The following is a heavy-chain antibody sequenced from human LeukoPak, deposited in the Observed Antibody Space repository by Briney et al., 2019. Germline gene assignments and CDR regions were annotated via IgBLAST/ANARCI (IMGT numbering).Heavy chain of an antibody. V-gene: IGHV3-11*04. CDR1: GFTFSDYY. CDR3: AGVMTGGLSYYFDY. D-gene: IGHD3-16*01. Sequence: GGSLRLSCSASGFTFSDYYMSWIRQAPGKGLEWVSYISSSGSTIYSAGSVKGRFTISRDNAKNSLYLQMNSLRAEDTAVYYCAGVMTGGLSYYFDYWGQGTLVTVSS. J-gene: IGHJ4*02. CDR2: ISSSGSTI.